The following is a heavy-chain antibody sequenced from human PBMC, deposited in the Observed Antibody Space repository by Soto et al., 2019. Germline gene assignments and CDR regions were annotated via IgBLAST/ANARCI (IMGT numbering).Heavy chain of an antibody. CDR2: IFHSGKI. J-gene: IGHJ5*02. CDR1: GYSISSGYY. D-gene: IGHD2-2*01. V-gene: IGHV4-38-2*02. CDR3: ARDSVNIVVVPAATNWFDP. Sequence: PSETLSLTCAVSGYSISSGYYWGWIRQPPGKGLEWIGSIFHSGKIFYNPSLKSRVAISVDTSKNHFSLKLTSVTAADTAVYYCARDSVNIVVVPAATNWFDPWGRGTLVTVSS.